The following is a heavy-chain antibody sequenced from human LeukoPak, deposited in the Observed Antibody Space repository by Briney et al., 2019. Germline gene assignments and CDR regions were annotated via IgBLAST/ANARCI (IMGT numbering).Heavy chain of an antibody. CDR2: IYGGGNI. V-gene: IGHV3-53*01. CDR1: GGSIRSSYYY. D-gene: IGHD5-24*01. Sequence: ETLSLTCTVSGGSIRSSYYYWGWIRQAPGKGLEWVSVIYGGGNIYYADSVKGRFTISRDNSKNTLYLQMNSLRAEDTAVYYCARGAGYNYPYYFDYWGQGTLVTVSS. J-gene: IGHJ4*02. CDR3: ARGAGYNYPYYFDY.